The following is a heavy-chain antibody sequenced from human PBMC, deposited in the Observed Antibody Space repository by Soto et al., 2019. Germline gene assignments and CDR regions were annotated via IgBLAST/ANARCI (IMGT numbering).Heavy chain of an antibody. D-gene: IGHD3-10*01. V-gene: IGHV1-3*01. CDR1: GYTFTSYA. J-gene: IGHJ4*02. CDR3: ARLAERITMVRGVIITAHHFDY. Sequence: GASVKVSCKASGYTFTSYAMHWVRQAPGQRLEWMGWINAGNGNTKYSQKFQGRVTISVDTSKNQFSLKLSSVTAADTAVYYCARLAERITMVRGVIITAHHFDYWGQGTLVTVSS. CDR2: INAGNGNT.